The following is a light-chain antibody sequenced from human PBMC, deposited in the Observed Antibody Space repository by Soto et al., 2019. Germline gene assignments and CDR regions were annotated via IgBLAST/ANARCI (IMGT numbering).Light chain of an antibody. Sequence: DIQMTQSPSTLSASVGDRVTITCRASQSISSWLAWYQQKPGKAPKLLIYGASSLKSGVPSRFSGSGSVTEFTLTIDSLQPDDFATYYCQQYSSSSPTFGQGTKLEI. V-gene: IGKV1-5*01. CDR2: GAS. CDR1: QSISSW. CDR3: QQYSSSSPT. J-gene: IGKJ2*01.